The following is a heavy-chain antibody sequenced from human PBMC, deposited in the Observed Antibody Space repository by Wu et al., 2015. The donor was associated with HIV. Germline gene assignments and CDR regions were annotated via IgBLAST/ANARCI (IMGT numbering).Heavy chain of an antibody. CDR1: GYTFTGYY. D-gene: IGHD3-22*01. Sequence: QVQLVQSGAEVKKPGASVKVSCKASGYTFTGYYMHWVRQAPGQGLEWMGWINPNSGGTNYAQKLQGRVTMTTDTSTSTAYMELRSLRSDDTAVYYCARGQIIYYDSSGYYNYYYYGMDVWAKGPRSRLL. J-gene: IGHJ6*02. CDR3: ARGQIIYYDSSGYYNYYYYGMDV. V-gene: IGHV1-2*02. CDR2: INPNSGGT.